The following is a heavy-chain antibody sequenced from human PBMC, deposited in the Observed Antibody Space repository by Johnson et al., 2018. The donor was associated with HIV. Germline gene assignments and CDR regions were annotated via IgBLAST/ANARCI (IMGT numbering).Heavy chain of an antibody. CDR1: GFTVSSNY. V-gene: IGHV3-64*01. CDR3: ARELQLWFSAFDI. Sequence: EVQLVESGGGLIQPGGSLRLSCAASGFTVSSNYMSWVRQAPGKGLEWVSAISSNGGSTYYANSVKGRFTISRDNSKNTLYLQMGSLRAEDMAVYYCARELQLWFSAFDIWGQGTLVTVSS. D-gene: IGHD5-18*01. CDR2: ISSNGGST. J-gene: IGHJ3*02.